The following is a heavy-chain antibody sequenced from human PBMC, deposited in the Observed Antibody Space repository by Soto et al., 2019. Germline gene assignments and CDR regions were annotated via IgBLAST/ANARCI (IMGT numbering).Heavy chain of an antibody. CDR2: IYYSGST. D-gene: IGHD2-21*01. J-gene: IGHJ6*04. V-gene: IGHV4-31*03. CDR3: DCFAPNGILGYQIDY. Sequence: PSETLSLTCTVSGGSISSGGYYWSWIRQHPGKGLEWIGYIYYSGSTYYNPSLKSRVTISVDTSKNQFSLKLSSVTAADTAVYCCDCFAPNGILGYQIDYWGKRTTVTVSS. CDR1: GGSISSGGYY.